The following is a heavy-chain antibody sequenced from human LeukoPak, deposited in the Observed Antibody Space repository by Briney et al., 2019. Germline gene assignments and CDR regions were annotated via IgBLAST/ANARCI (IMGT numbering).Heavy chain of an antibody. D-gene: IGHD3-3*01. CDR3: ARGPFGVVPEYYFDY. Sequence: ASVKVSCKAFGYTFTGYYMHWVRQAPGQGLEWMGWINPNSGGTNYAQKFQGRVTMTRDTSISTAYMELSRLGSDDTAVYYCARGPFGVVPEYYFDYWGQGTLVTVSS. CDR2: INPNSGGT. J-gene: IGHJ4*02. CDR1: GYTFTGYY. V-gene: IGHV1-2*02.